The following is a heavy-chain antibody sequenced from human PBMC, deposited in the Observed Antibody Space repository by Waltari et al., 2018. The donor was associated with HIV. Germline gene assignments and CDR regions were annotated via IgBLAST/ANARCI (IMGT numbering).Heavy chain of an antibody. V-gene: IGHV3-23*01. Sequence: EVQLLVSGGGLAQPGGSRRISCAAAGFIFGNYDMHWIRHSPGKGLEWISLISGRGSTTYYTDSVKGRFIISRDNSRNILFLQMNNLRVEDTAVYYCAKDGGSYSGWYDPWGQGTLVTVSS. J-gene: IGHJ5*02. CDR1: GFIFGNYD. D-gene: IGHD1-26*01. CDR3: AKDGGSYSGWYDP. CDR2: ISGRGSTT.